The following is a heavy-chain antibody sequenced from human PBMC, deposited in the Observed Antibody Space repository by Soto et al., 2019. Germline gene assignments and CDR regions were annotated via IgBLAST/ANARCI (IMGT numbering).Heavy chain of an antibody. CDR1: GGSFSGYY. J-gene: IGHJ6*03. Sequence: PSETLSLTCAVYGGSFSGYYWSWTRQPPGKGLEWIGEINHSGSTNYNPSLKSRVTISVDTSKNQSSLKLSSVTAADTAVYYCAIYYYYFMDVWGKGTTVTVSS. CDR2: INHSGST. V-gene: IGHV4-34*01. CDR3: AIYYYYFMDV.